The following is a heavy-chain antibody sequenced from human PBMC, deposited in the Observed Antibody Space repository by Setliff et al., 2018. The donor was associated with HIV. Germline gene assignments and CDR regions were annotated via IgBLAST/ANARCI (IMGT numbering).Heavy chain of an antibody. CDR1: GYTFSSYD. CDR3: ARGALGGDYAGALDF. V-gene: IGHV1-8*03. Sequence: ASVKVSCKASGYTFSSYDINWVRQATGQGLEWMGWMNPNSGNTGYAQKFQGRVTITADESTSTAYMELSRLRSDDTAVYYCARGALGGDYAGALDFWGQGTPVTVSS. J-gene: IGHJ4*01. D-gene: IGHD3-16*01. CDR2: MNPNSGNT.